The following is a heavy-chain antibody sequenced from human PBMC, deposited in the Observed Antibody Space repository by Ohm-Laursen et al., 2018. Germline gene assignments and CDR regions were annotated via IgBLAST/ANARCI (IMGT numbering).Heavy chain of an antibody. CDR2: INPNSGDT. CDR3: AKDEGTSSSPGY. CDR1: GYTFTDYY. D-gene: IGHD6-6*01. V-gene: IGHV1-2*02. Sequence: SSVKVSCNVSGYTFTDYYIHWVRQAPGQGLEWMGWINPNSGDTDYAQKFQGRVTMTRDTSISTAYMELSRLRSDDTAVYYCAKDEGTSSSPGYWGQGTLVTVSS. J-gene: IGHJ4*02.